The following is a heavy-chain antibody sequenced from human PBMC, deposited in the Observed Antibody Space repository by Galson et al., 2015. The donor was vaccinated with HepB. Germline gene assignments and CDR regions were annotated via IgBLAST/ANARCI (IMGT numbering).Heavy chain of an antibody. Sequence: SLRLSCAASGFTVSGSYMNWVRQAPGKGLEWVSVIYSGGSTYYADSVKGRFTISRDNSKNTLYLQMNSLRVEDTAVYYCARGLRGNGYSYGHKTYSYYYGMDVWGQGTTVTVSS. V-gene: IGHV3-53*01. CDR2: IYSGGST. D-gene: IGHD5-18*01. CDR1: GFTVSGSY. J-gene: IGHJ6*02. CDR3: ARGLRGNGYSYGHKTYSYYYGMDV.